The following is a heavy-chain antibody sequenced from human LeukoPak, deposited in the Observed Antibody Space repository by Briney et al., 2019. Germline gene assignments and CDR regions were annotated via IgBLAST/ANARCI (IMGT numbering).Heavy chain of an antibody. D-gene: IGHD5-24*01. CDR2: IYPGDSDT. Sequence: GESLKISCKGSGYSFTNYWIGWVRQMPGKGLEWMGIIYPGDSDTRYSPSFQGQVTISADKSISTAYLQWSSLRASDTATYYCARQTGSNGYPNEYWGQGTLVTVSS. J-gene: IGHJ4*02. CDR3: ARQTGSNGYPNEY. CDR1: GYSFTNYW. V-gene: IGHV5-51*01.